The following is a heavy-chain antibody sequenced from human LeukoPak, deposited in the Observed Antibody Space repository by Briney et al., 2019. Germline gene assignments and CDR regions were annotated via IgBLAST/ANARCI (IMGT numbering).Heavy chain of an antibody. V-gene: IGHV3-74*01. J-gene: IGHJ4*02. CDR1: GFTFSHYW. CDR3: ATIIYYDSSGLDY. Sequence: GGSLRLSCAASGFTFSHYWMHWVRQAPGKGLVWVSRINSDGSSTSYADSVKGRFTISRDNAKNTLYLQMNSLGAEDTAVYYCATIIYYDSSGLDYWGQGTLVTVSS. D-gene: IGHD3-22*01. CDR2: INSDGSST.